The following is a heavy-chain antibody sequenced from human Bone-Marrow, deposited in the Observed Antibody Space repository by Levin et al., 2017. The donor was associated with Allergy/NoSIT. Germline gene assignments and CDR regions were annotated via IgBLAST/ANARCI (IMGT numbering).Heavy chain of an antibody. J-gene: IGHJ2*01. CDR3: AKERGYFDL. Sequence: GESLKISCAASGFTFSSYGMHWVRQAPGKGLEWVAVISYDGSNKYYADSVKGRFTISRDNSKNTLYLQMNSLRAEDTAVYYCAKERGYFDLWGRGTLVTVSS. CDR1: GFTFSSYG. V-gene: IGHV3-30*18. CDR2: ISYDGSNK.